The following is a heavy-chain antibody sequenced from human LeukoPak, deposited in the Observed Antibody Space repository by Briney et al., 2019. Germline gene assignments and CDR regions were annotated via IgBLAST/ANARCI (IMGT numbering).Heavy chain of an antibody. V-gene: IGHV1-69*04. CDR3: ARNRWTKEAMDY. CDR2: IIPILGIA. J-gene: IGHJ4*02. D-gene: IGHD5-24*01. CDR1: GGTFSSYA. Sequence: GASVKVSCKASGGTFSSYAISRVRQAPGQGLEWMGRIIPILGIANYAQKFQGRVTITADKSTSTAYMELSSLRSEDTAVYYCARNRWTKEAMDYWGQGTLVTVSS.